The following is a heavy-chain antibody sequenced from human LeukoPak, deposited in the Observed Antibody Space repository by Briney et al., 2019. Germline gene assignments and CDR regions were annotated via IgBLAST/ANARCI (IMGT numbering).Heavy chain of an antibody. CDR1: GYTFTSYD. CDR2: MNPNSGNT. Sequence: ASVKVSCKASGYTFTSYDINWVRQATGQGPEWMGWMNPNSGNTGYAQKFQGRVTMTRNTSISTAYMELSSLRSEDTAVYYCARGGRGLYDFWSGYYPTNNWFDPWGQGTLVTVSS. D-gene: IGHD3-3*01. CDR3: ARGGRGLYDFWSGYYPTNNWFDP. J-gene: IGHJ5*02. V-gene: IGHV1-8*01.